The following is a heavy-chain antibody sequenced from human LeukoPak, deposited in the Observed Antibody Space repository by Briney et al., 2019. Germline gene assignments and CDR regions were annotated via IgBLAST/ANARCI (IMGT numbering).Heavy chain of an antibody. CDR3: ARDGLYCSSTSCYGRY. V-gene: IGHV3-7*01. J-gene: IGHJ4*02. Sequence: GGSLRLSCAASGFTFSSYWMSWVRQAPGKGLEWVANIKQDGGEKYYVDSVKGRFTNSRDNAKNSLYLQMNSLRAEDTAVYYCARDGLYCSSTSCYGRYWGQGTLVTVSP. CDR1: GFTFSSYW. CDR2: IKQDGGEK. D-gene: IGHD2-2*01.